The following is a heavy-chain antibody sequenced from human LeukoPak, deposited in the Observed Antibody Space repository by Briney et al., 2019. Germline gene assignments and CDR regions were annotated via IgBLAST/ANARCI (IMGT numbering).Heavy chain of an antibody. CDR3: ARGGYSYGHVDY. CDR2: ISYDGSNK. D-gene: IGHD5-18*01. V-gene: IGHV3-30*03. CDR1: GFTFSSYG. Sequence: GRSLRLSCAASGFTFSSYGMHWVRQAPGKGLEWVAVISYDGSNKYYADSVKGRFTISRDNSKNTLYLQMDSLRGEDTAVYYCARGGYSYGHVDYWGQGTLVTVSS. J-gene: IGHJ4*02.